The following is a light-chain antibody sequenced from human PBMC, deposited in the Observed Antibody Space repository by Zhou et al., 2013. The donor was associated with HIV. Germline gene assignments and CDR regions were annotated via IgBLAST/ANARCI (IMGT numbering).Light chain of an antibody. CDR2: LHP. CDR1: QSISNF. J-gene: IGKJ2*01. V-gene: IGKV1-39*01. CDR3: QQSYTTPPT. Sequence: DIQMTQSPSSLSASVGDRVTITCRASQSISNFLNWYQQKPRGRPLDSSSMLHPLCTGGVPSRFSGNGSGPDFALTISSLQPEDFATYYCQQSYTTPPTFGQGSKLEIK.